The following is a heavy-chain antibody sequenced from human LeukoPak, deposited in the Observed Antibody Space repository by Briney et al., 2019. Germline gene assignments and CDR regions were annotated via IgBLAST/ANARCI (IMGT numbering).Heavy chain of an antibody. CDR2: INPNSGGT. J-gene: IGHJ4*02. D-gene: IGHD3-10*01. V-gene: IGHV1-2*02. CDR3: ARYLWFGELGFDY. Sequence: GASVKVSCKASGYTFTGYYMHWVRQAPGQGLEWMGWINPNSGGTNYAQKFQGRVTMTRDTSISTAYMELSRLRSDDTAVYYRARYLWFGELGFDYWGQGTLVTVSS. CDR1: GYTFTGYY.